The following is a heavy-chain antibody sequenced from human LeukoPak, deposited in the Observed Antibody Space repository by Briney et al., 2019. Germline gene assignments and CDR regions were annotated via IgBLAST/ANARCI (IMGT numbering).Heavy chain of an antibody. CDR3: ARLLGGSLYYYYYGMDV. CDR2: IYYSGST. J-gene: IGHJ6*02. D-gene: IGHD1-26*01. Sequence: SETLSLTCTVSGGSISSYYWSWIRQPPGKGLEWIGYIYYSGSTNYNPSLKSRVTISVDTSKNQFSLKLSSVTAADTAVYYCARLLGGSLYYYYYGMDVWGQETTVTVSS. CDR1: GGSISSYY. V-gene: IGHV4-59*08.